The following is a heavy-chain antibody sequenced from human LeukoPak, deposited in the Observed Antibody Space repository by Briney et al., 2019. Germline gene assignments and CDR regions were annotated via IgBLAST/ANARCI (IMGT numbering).Heavy chain of an antibody. V-gene: IGHV4-59*01. J-gene: IGHJ4*02. D-gene: IGHD3-16*01. Sequence: SETLSLTCTVSGGSISSYYWSWIRQPPGKGLEWIGYISYSGSTNYNPSLKSRVTISADTSKNQFSLKLSSVTAADTAVYYCARGGQLWPRDDYWGQGTLVTVSS. CDR1: GGSISSYY. CDR3: ARGGQLWPRDDY. CDR2: ISYSGST.